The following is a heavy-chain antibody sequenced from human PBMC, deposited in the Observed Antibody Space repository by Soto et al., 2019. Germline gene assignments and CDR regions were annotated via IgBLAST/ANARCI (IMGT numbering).Heavy chain of an antibody. CDR1: GNSLTNNW. V-gene: IGHV5-51*01. Sequence: GESLKISCKGSGNSLTNNWIGWVRQMPGKGLEWMGIIYAVDSDTKYSPSFQGQVTISADKSISTAYLQWSSLEASDTAMYYCATLDRSNSWSGFDYWGQGTLVTGS. J-gene: IGHJ4*02. CDR2: IYAVDSDT. D-gene: IGHD6-13*01. CDR3: ATLDRSNSWSGFDY.